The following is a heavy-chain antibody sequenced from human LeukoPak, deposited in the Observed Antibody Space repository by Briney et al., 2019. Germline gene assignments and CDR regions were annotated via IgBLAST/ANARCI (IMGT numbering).Heavy chain of an antibody. CDR2: IYHSGST. D-gene: IGHD6-13*01. V-gene: IGHV4-38-2*01. CDR3: ARHAPGIAAAGPTRNWYFDL. Sequence: PSETLSLTCAVSGYSISSGYYWGWIRQPPGKGLEWIGSIYHSGSTYYNPSLKSRVTISVDTSKNQFSLKLSSVTAADMAVYYCARHAPGIAAAGPTRNWYFDLWGRGTLVTVSS. CDR1: GYSISSGYY. J-gene: IGHJ2*01.